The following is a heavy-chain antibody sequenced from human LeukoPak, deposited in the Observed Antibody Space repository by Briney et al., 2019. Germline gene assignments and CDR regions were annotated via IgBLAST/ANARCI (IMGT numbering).Heavy chain of an antibody. CDR3: ASRPLGGSVDY. D-gene: IGHD3-10*01. CDR2: ISISSSSV. Sequence: GGSLRLSCAASGFTFSSHAMNWVRQAPGKGLEWVSYISISSSSVYYADSVKGRFTISRDNAKNSLYLQMNSLRAEDTAIYFCASRPLGGSVDYWGQGTLVTVSS. V-gene: IGHV3-48*04. J-gene: IGHJ4*02. CDR1: GFTFSSHA.